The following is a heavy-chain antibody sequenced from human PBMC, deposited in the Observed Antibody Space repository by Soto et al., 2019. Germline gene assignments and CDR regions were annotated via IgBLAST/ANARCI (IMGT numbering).Heavy chain of an antibody. CDR2: IYHGGST. Sequence: SETLSLTCAVSGYSISSGYYWGWLRQPPGKGLEWIGSIYHGGSTYYNPSLNSRVTLSIDMTNNHVSLILNSVTSADTAVYYCARGGSYGDFFDYWGQGAQVTVSS. J-gene: IGHJ4*02. CDR1: GYSISSGYY. V-gene: IGHV4-38-2*01. D-gene: IGHD4-17*01. CDR3: ARGGSYGDFFDY.